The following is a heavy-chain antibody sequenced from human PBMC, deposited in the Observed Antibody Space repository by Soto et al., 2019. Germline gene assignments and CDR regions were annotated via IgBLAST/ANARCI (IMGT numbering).Heavy chain of an antibody. D-gene: IGHD3-10*01. Sequence: ASVKVSWEESGYSFAGYAMHWVRQAPGQRIEWMGWINAGNGNTKYSQKFQGRVTITRDTSASTAYMELSSLRSEVSFFYYSATTISYYLSFHPSLQVSLLQDS. J-gene: IGHJ5*01. V-gene: IGHV1-3*01. CDR1: GYSFAGYA. CDR2: INAGNGNT. CDR3: ATTISYYLSFHPSLQVSLLQDS.